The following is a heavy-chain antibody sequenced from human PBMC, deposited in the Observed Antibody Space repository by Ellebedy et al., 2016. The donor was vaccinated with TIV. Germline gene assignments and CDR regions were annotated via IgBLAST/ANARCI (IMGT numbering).Heavy chain of an antibody. CDR3: AKGRGGGSDSSAPRYYFDY. V-gene: IGHV3-23*01. CDR2: IRSTGSRT. Sequence: GESLKISCAASGFTFSSYAMSWVRQAPGKGLEWVSTIRSTGSRTYYADSVEGRFIISRDNSKKTLYLQMNSLRAEDTAVYDCAKGRGGGSDSSAPRYYFDYWGLGTLVTVSS. J-gene: IGHJ4*02. CDR1: GFTFSSYA. D-gene: IGHD3-22*01.